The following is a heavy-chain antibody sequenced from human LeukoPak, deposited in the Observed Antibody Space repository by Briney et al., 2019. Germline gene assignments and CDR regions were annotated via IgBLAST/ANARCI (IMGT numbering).Heavy chain of an antibody. J-gene: IGHJ3*02. D-gene: IGHD3-10*01. CDR3: ARETSMIRGVIYAFDI. CDR2: ISYDGSNK. Sequence: GGSLRLSCAASGFTLSAYAMHWVRQAPGKGLEWVALISYDGSNKYYADSVKGRFTISRDNAKNSLYLQMNSLRAEDTAVYYCARETSMIRGVIYAFDIWGQGTMVTVSS. V-gene: IGHV3-30*04. CDR1: GFTLSAYA.